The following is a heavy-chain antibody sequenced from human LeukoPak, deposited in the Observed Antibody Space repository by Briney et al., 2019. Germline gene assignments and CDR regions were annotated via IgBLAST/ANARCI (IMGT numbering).Heavy chain of an antibody. CDR3: ARHPPYVSSSAFFDP. J-gene: IGHJ5*02. CDR2: IYPGDSDT. V-gene: IGHV5-51*01. CDR1: GFSFTSYW. Sequence: GESLKTSCKTSGFSFTSYWIAWVRQMPGKGLEWIGMIYPGDSDTTYSPSSQGQVIISADTSISTAYLQLTRLQASDTAIYYCARHPPYVSSSAFFDPWGQGTLVTVAS. D-gene: IGHD3-10*02.